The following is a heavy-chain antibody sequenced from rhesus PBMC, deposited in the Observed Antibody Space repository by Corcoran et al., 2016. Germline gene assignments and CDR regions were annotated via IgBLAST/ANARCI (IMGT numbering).Heavy chain of an antibody. CDR1: GYSFTSYW. Sequence: EVQLVQSGAEVKRPGESLKIYCKTSGYSFTSYWISWVRQMPGKGLEWMGSIDSSDSYNTCSPSFQGQVTSSADESISTAYLQWSSLKASDTATYYCAKEGIAAHFDYWGQGVLVTVSS. CDR2: IDSSDSYN. V-gene: IGHV5-20*02. J-gene: IGHJ4*01. D-gene: IGHD6-13*01. CDR3: AKEGIAAHFDY.